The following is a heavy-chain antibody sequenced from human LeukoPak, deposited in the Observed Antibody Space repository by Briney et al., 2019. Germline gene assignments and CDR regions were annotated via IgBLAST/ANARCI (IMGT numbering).Heavy chain of an antibody. J-gene: IGHJ4*02. CDR2: IIPIFGTA. Sequence: ASVKVSCKASGGTFSSYAISWVRQAPGQGLEWMGGIIPIFGTANYAQKLQGRVTMTTDTSTSTAYMELRSLRSDDTAVYYCARVLSSRLRGFDYWGQGTLVTVSS. CDR1: GGTFSSYA. V-gene: IGHV1-69*05. CDR3: ARVLSSRLRGFDY. D-gene: IGHD6-13*01.